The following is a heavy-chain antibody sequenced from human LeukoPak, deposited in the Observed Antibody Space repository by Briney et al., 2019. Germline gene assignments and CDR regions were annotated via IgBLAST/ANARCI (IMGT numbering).Heavy chain of an antibody. D-gene: IGHD4-17*01. Sequence: GGSLRLSCAASGFTFSSYAIHWVRQAPGKGLEWGAVISYDGSNKYYADSVKGRFTISRDNSKNTLYLQMNSLRAEDTAVYYCARETGSAVGSTDFDYWGQGTLVTVSS. V-gene: IGHV3-30-3*01. CDR1: GFTFSSYA. CDR3: ARETGSAVGSTDFDY. J-gene: IGHJ4*02. CDR2: ISYDGSNK.